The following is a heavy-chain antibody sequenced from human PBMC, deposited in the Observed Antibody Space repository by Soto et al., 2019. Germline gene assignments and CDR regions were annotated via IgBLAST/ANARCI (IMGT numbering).Heavy chain of an antibody. CDR1: GFTVSSNY. J-gene: IGHJ4*02. D-gene: IGHD2-15*01. Sequence: LRLSCAASGFTVSSNYMSWVRQAPGKGLEWVSVIYSGGSTYYADSVKGRFTISRDNSKNTLYLQMNSLRAEDTAVYYCAREGPLGYCSGGSCYHFDYWGQGTLVTVSS. V-gene: IGHV3-66*01. CDR2: IYSGGST. CDR3: AREGPLGYCSGGSCYHFDY.